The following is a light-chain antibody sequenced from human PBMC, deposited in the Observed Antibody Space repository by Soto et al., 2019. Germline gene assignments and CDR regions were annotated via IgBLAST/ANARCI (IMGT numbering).Light chain of an antibody. CDR3: QQYNDWPLT. CDR1: QDVRSH. Sequence: EIVMTQSPATLSVSPGERATLSCRASQDVRSHLAWYQQQPGQAPRLLIYYASTRATTIPARFSGSGSGTEFTLTISSLQSEDFAVYYCQQYNDWPLTFGGGTKVEIK. V-gene: IGKV3-15*01. J-gene: IGKJ4*01. CDR2: YAS.